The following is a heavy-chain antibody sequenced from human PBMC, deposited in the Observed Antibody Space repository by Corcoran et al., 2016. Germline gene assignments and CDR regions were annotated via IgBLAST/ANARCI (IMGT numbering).Heavy chain of an antibody. CDR3: ARAGGTITMIVVGAFDI. Sequence: QVQLVQSGAEVKKPGSSVKVSCKASGGTFSSYAISWVRQAPGQGLEWMGGIIPIFGTANYAQKFQDRVTITADKSTSTAYMELSSLRSEDTAVYYCARAGGTITMIVVGAFDIWGQGTMVTVSS. CDR2: IIPIFGTA. J-gene: IGHJ3*02. V-gene: IGHV1-69*06. CDR1: GGTFSSYA. D-gene: IGHD3-22*01.